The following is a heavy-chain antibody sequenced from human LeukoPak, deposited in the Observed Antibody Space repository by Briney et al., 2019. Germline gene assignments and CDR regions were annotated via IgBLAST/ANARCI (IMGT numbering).Heavy chain of an antibody. J-gene: IGHJ6*02. V-gene: IGHV1-8*01. CDR3: ARDANWGIYYYYGMDV. Sequence: GASVKVSCKDSGYTFTSYDINWVRQATGQGLEWMGWMNPNSGNTGYAQKFQGRVTMTRNTSISTAYMELSSLRSEDTAVYYCARDANWGIYYYYGMDVWGQGTTVTVSS. D-gene: IGHD7-27*01. CDR2: MNPNSGNT. CDR1: GYTFTSYD.